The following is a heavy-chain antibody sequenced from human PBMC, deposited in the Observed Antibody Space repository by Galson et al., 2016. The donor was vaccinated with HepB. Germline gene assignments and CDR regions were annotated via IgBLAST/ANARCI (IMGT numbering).Heavy chain of an antibody. D-gene: IGHD6-19*01. CDR3: AKREAVTGTMLWYYALDV. CDR1: GFAFSRYD. CDR2: ISGSGDYS. J-gene: IGHJ6*02. V-gene: IGHV3-23*01. Sequence: SLRLSCAASGFAFSRYDMTWVRQAPGQGLEWVSSISGSGDYSFYVDSVKGRFTISRDNSKNALYLQINRLRGDDTAVYYCAKREAVTGTMLWYYALDVWGQGTSVTVSS.